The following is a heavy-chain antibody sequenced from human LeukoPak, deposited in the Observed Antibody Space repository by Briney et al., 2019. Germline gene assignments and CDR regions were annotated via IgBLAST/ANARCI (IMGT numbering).Heavy chain of an antibody. D-gene: IGHD3-3*01. CDR2: VSNDGSNQ. CDR1: GFTFTYYA. CDR3: AKDTTYYDFWSGYLAADAFDI. V-gene: IGHV3-30-3*01. Sequence: GGSLRLSCAASGFTFTYYAMHWVRQAPGKGLEWVSVVSNDGSNQDYTDSVKGRFIISRDDSKSTVYLQMNSLRVDDTAMYYCAKDTTYYDFWSGYLAADAFDIWGQGTMVTVSS. J-gene: IGHJ3*02.